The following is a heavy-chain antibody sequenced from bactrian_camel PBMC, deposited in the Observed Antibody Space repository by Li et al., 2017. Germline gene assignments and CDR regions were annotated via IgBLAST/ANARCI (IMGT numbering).Heavy chain of an antibody. V-gene: IGHV3S53*01. D-gene: IGHD6*01. CDR3: AAEPRYGGSWCEDDYRY. CDR2: IRGDGSA. Sequence: QVQLVESGGGSVRAGGSLRLSCVVSGGTHSSYCMEWFRQAPGKQREVVAAIRGDGSAGYVDSVKGRFTISQDGAENTVYLQMNSLRPEDTAVYTCAAEPRYGGSWCEDDYRYRGQGTQVTVS. CDR1: GGTHSSYC. J-gene: IGHJ4*01.